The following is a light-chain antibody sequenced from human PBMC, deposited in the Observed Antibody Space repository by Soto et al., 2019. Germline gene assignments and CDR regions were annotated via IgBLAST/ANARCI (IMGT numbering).Light chain of an antibody. J-gene: IGLJ1*01. V-gene: IGLV2-8*01. CDR2: DVG. CDR1: SSDVGGYNF. CDR3: SSYAGDNFHV. Sequence: QSALTQPPSASGSPGQSVTISCTGTSSDVGGYNFVSWYQHLPGKAPKLIIYDVGERPSGVPDRFSGSKSGNTASLTVSGLQAEDEADYYCSSYAGDNFHVFGPGTKLTVL.